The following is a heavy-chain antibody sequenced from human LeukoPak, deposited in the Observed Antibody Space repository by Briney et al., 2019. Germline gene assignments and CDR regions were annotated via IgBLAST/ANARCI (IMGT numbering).Heavy chain of an antibody. V-gene: IGHV1-24*01. CDR3: AREPTVTTSYFDY. CDR1: GYTLTELS. J-gene: IGHJ4*02. D-gene: IGHD4-17*01. CDR2: FDPEDGET. Sequence: ASVKVSCKVSGYTLTELSMHWVRQAPGKGLEWMGGFDPEDGETIYAQKFQGRVTITADKSTSTAYMELSSLRSEDTAVYYCAREPTVTTSYFDYWGQGTLVTVSS.